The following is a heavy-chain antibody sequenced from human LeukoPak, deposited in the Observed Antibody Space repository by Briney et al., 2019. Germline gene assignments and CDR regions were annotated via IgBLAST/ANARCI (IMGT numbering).Heavy chain of an antibody. CDR2: INHSGST. V-gene: IGHV4-34*01. CDR1: GGSFSGYY. J-gene: IGHJ4*02. D-gene: IGHD6-6*01. Sequence: SETLSLTCAVYGGSFSGYYWSWIRQPPGKGLEWIGEINHSGSTNYNPSLKSRVTISVDTSKNQFSLKLSSVTAADTAVYYCARTPKGVAARVRDYWGQGTLVTVSS. CDR3: ARTPKGVAARVRDY.